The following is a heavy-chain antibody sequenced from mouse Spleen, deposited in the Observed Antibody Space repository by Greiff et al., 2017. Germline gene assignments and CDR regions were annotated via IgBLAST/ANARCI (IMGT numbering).Heavy chain of an antibody. D-gene: IGHD3-3*01. V-gene: IGHV5-9-2*01. CDR2: ISGGGSYT. J-gene: IGHJ4*01. CDR3: ARAPLGQGRYYYAMDY. Sequence: EVKLMESGGGLVKPGGSLKLSCAASGFTFSSYGMSWVRQTPEKRLEWVATISGGGSYTYYPDSVKGRFTISRDNAKNNLYLQMSSLRSEDTALYYCARAPLGQGRYYYAMDYWGQGTSVTVSS. CDR1: GFTFSSYG.